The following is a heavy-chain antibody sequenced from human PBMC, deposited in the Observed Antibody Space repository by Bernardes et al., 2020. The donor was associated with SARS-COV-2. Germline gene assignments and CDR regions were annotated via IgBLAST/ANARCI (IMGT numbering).Heavy chain of an antibody. V-gene: IGHV3-48*04. Sequence: GGSLRLSCAASGFTFSSHSMNWVRQAPGKGLEWVSYISRSSSTIFYADSVKGRFTISRDNAKNSLFLQMNSLGVDDTAVYFCARPGYSYGYSGFDIWGQGTMVTVSS. J-gene: IGHJ3*02. CDR3: ARPGYSYGYSGFDI. CDR2: ISRSSSTI. D-gene: IGHD5-18*01. CDR1: GFTFSSHS.